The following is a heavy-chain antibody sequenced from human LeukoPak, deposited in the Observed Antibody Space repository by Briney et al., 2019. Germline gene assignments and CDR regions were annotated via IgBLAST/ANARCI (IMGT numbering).Heavy chain of an antibody. V-gene: IGHV3-21*01. CDR3: ARDPYSGNYGNYYYYYMDV. Sequence: GGSLRLSCVASGFTFSAYWMSWVRQAPGKALEWVSSITSSGTYIFYADSVKGRFTISRDNAKNSLYLQMNSLGPEDTAVYYCARDPYSGNYGNYYYYYMDVWGKGTTVTVSS. CDR2: ITSSGTYI. CDR1: GFTFSAYW. J-gene: IGHJ6*03. D-gene: IGHD1-26*01.